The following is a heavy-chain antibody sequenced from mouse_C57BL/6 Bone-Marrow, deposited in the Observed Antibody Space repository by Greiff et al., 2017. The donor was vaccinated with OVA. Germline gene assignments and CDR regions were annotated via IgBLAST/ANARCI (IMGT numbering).Heavy chain of an antibody. CDR3: ARWEFITTVVATPGYYAMCY. CDR2: INPSSGYT. CDR1: GYTFTSYW. Sequence: VQLQQSGAELAKPGASVKLSCKASGYTFTSYWMHWVKQRPGQGLEWIGYINPSSGYTKYNQKFKDKATLTADKSSSTAYMQLSSLTSEDSAVYFCARWEFITTVVATPGYYAMCYWGQGTSVTVSS. V-gene: IGHV1-7*01. D-gene: IGHD1-1*01. J-gene: IGHJ4*01.